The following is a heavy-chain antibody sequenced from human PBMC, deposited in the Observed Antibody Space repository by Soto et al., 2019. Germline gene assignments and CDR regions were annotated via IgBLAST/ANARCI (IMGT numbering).Heavy chain of an antibody. CDR2: INPCGGST. CDR1: RYSFLKYY. Sequence: ASLNVSCQASRYSFLKYYLHWVRQAPGKGLEWMGRINPCGGSTSYEQKFQGRVIMTRDTSTSTFYMELSSLRSEDTAVYYCARDPNIVATMGSTYYYYGMDVWGQGTTVTVSS. CDR3: ARDPNIVATMGSTYYYYGMDV. J-gene: IGHJ6*02. V-gene: IGHV1-46*01. D-gene: IGHD5-12*01.